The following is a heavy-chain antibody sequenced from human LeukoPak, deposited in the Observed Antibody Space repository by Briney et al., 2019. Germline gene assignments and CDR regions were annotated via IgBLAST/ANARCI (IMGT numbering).Heavy chain of an antibody. J-gene: IGHJ3*02. CDR3: AKEIAAAVSSDAFDI. D-gene: IGHD6-25*01. Sequence: GGSLRLSCAASGFTFSNYAMSWVRQAPGKGLEWVSGISGTTGSTYYADSVKGRFNFSRDSLKNTLYLQMNSLRAEDTAVYYCAKEIAAAVSSDAFDIWGQGTMVTVSS. CDR1: GFTFSNYA. V-gene: IGHV3-23*01. CDR2: ISGTTGST.